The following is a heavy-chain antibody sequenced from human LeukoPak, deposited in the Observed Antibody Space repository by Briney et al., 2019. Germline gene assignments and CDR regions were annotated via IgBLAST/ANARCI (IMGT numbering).Heavy chain of an antibody. D-gene: IGHD6-19*01. CDR3: ARTAGDSRGWYAGDY. CDR2: ITSSGSTI. J-gene: IGHJ4*02. CDR1: GFTFSSYS. V-gene: IGHV3-48*04. Sequence: GGSLRLSCAASGFTFSSYSMNWVRQAPGKGLEWVSYITSSGSTIYYADSVKGRFTISRDNAKNSLYLQMHSLRAEDTAVYYCARTAGDSRGWYAGDYWGQGTLVTVSS.